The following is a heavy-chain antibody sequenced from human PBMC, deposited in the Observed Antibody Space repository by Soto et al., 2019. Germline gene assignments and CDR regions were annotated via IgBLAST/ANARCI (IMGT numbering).Heavy chain of an antibody. Sequence: WGSLRISCASSVFTFTMYSMNWVRQAPGKGLEWVSSISSTTNYIYYGDSMKGRFTISRDNAKNSLYLEMNSLRAEDTAVYYCARESEDLTSNFDYWGQGTMVTVSS. CDR2: ISSTTNYI. CDR3: ARESEDLTSNFDY. J-gene: IGHJ4*02. V-gene: IGHV3-21*06. CDR1: VFTFTMYS.